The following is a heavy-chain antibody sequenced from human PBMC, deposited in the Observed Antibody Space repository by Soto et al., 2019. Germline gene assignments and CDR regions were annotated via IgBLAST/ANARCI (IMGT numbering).Heavy chain of an antibody. D-gene: IGHD1-1*01. Sequence: QVQLVQSGAEVRKPGSSVNVSRKASGTSFTSYGIHWVRQAPGQGLEWMGGFVPMFSSSNYAQKFQDRLTIVADESTNTAYMELSSLRADDSAIYYCARTGGTYYFDHWGQGTLVTVSS. CDR2: FVPMFSSS. J-gene: IGHJ4*02. V-gene: IGHV1-69*01. CDR1: GTSFTSYG. CDR3: ARTGGTYYFDH.